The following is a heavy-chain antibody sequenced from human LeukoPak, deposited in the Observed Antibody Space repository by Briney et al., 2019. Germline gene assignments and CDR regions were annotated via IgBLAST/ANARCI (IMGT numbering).Heavy chain of an antibody. J-gene: IGHJ6*04. CDR1: GFTFSSYA. D-gene: IGHD2-2*02. CDR3: AKDGDPIVVVPAAIVDV. Sequence: GGSLRLSCAASGFTFSSYAMSWVRQAPGKGLEWVSAISGSGGSTYYADSVKGRFTIARDNSKNNLYLQMNSLRAEDTAVYYCAKDGDPIVVVPAAIVDVWGKGTTVTVSS. CDR2: ISGSGGST. V-gene: IGHV3-23*01.